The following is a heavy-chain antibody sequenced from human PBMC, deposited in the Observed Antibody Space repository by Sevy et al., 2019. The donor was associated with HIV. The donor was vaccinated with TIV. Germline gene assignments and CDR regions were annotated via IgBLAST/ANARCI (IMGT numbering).Heavy chain of an antibody. V-gene: IGHV1-2*04. CDR2: INPNSGGT. CDR1: GYTFTGYY. J-gene: IGHJ6*03. CDR3: SRGTMTTVTLYYYYYMDV. Sequence: ASVKVSCKASGYTFTGYYMHWVRQAPGQGLEWMGWINPNSGGTNYAQKFQGWVTMTRDTSISTAYMELSRLRSDDTAVYYCSRGTMTTVTLYYYYYMDVWGKGTTVTVSS. D-gene: IGHD4-4*01.